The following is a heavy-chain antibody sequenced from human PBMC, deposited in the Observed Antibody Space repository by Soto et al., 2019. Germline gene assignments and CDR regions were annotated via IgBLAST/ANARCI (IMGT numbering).Heavy chain of an antibody. D-gene: IGHD3-3*01. V-gene: IGHV1-2*04. CDR2: INPNSGGT. Sequence: ASVKVSCKASGYTFTGYYMHWVRQAPGQGLQWMGWINPNSGGTNYAQKFQGWVTMTRDTSISTAYMELSRLRSDDTAVYYCARENRVQRYYDFWSGYQDFDYWGQGTLVTVSS. CDR1: GYTFTGYY. CDR3: ARENRVQRYYDFWSGYQDFDY. J-gene: IGHJ4*02.